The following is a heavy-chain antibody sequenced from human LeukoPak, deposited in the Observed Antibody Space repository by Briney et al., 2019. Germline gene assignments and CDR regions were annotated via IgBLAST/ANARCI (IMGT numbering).Heavy chain of an antibody. CDR2: FIPVHDTA. CDR1: GGTFTKYV. J-gene: IGHJ1*01. Sequence: SVKVSCKASGGTFTKYVIRWVGEAPGEGREGMGRFIPVHDTANYAHKFQGRVILTADKSTSTAYMELTSLRSEDTAVYYCAMLGVIPDWGQGTLITVSS. V-gene: IGHV1-69*10. D-gene: IGHD2-21*01. CDR3: AMLGVIPD.